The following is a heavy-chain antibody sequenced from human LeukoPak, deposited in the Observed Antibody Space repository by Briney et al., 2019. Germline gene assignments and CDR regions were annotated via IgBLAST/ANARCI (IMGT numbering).Heavy chain of an antibody. D-gene: IGHD5-24*01. CDR2: IYYSGST. J-gene: IGHJ4*02. Sequence: PSETLSLTCTVFGGSISSSSYYWGWIRQPPGKGLEWIGSIYYSGSTYYNPSLKSRVTISVDTSKNQFSLKLSSVTAADTAVYYCARAYVEMATIFSTFDYWGQGTLVTVSS. CDR3: ARAYVEMATIFSTFDY. CDR1: GGSISSSSYY. V-gene: IGHV4-39*07.